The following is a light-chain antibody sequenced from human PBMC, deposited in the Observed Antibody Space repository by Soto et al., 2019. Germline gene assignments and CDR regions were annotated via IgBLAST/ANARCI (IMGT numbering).Light chain of an antibody. CDR3: SSYTSSSTYV. Sequence: QSVLTQPASVSGSPGQSIAISCTGTSSDVGGYNYVSWYQQHPGKAPKLIIYDVTNRPSGVSNRFSGSKSGNTASLTISGLQAEDEADYYCSSYTSSSTYVFGTGIKLTVL. V-gene: IGLV2-14*01. CDR2: DVT. CDR1: SSDVGGYNY. J-gene: IGLJ1*01.